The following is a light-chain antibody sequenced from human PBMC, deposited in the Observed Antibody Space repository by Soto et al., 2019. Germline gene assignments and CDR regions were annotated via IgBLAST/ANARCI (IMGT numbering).Light chain of an antibody. CDR3: QQYNNWWT. V-gene: IGKV3-15*01. CDR1: QSVSNN. Sequence: EIVMTQSPATLSVSPGERATLSCRASQSVSNNLAWYQKKPGQAPRLLIYGASTRATGIPARFSGSGSGTEVTLTFSSLQSEDFAVYYCQQYNNWWTFGQGTRVEIK. J-gene: IGKJ1*01. CDR2: GAS.